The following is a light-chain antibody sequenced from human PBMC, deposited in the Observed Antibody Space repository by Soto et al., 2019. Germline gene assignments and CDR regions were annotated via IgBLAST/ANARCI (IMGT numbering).Light chain of an antibody. CDR1: VGL. J-gene: IGLJ1*01. CDR2: DDT. V-gene: IGLV2-23*01. CDR3: CLYVGGRTYV. Sequence: QSVLTQPASVSGSPGQSITISCTGTVGLVSWYQQHPGKVPKLIIYDDTKRPSGVSSRFSGSKSGNTASLTISGLQTEDEADYYCCLYVGGRTYVFGTGDQGHRP.